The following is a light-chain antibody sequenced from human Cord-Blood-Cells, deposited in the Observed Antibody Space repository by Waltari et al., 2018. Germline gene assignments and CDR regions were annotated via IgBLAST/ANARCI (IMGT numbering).Light chain of an antibody. V-gene: IGLV2-11*01. J-gene: IGLJ3*02. CDR1: SSDVGGYNY. Sequence: QSALTQPRSVSGSPGQSVTISCTGTSSDVGGYNYVPWYQQHPGKAPKLMIYDVSKRPSGVSYRFSGSKSGNTASLAISGLQAEDEADYYCCSYAGSYTYRVFGGGTKLTVL. CDR3: CSYAGSYTYRV. CDR2: DVS.